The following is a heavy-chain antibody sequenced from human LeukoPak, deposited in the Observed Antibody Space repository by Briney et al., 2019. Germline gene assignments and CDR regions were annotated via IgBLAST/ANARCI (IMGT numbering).Heavy chain of an antibody. D-gene: IGHD6-13*01. CDR3: ARQVGSSSPFDY. V-gene: IGHV4-59*08. Sequence: SETLSLTCTVSGGSISSYYWSWIRQPPGKGLEWIGYIYYSGSTYYNPSLKSRVTISVDTSKNQFSLKLSSVTAADTAVYYCARQVGSSSPFDYWGQGTLVTVSS. CDR2: IYYSGST. J-gene: IGHJ4*02. CDR1: GGSISSYY.